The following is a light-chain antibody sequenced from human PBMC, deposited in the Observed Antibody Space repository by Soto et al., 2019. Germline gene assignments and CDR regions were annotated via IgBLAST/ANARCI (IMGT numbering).Light chain of an antibody. Sequence: EIVMTQFPATLAVSPGERAALSCRASQSVSSNLAWYQQRPGQAPRLLIYGASTRATGIPARFSGSGSGTEFTLTISSLQSEDVAVYYCQQYNDWWTFGQGTTVEIK. CDR2: GAS. J-gene: IGKJ1*01. CDR3: QQYNDWWT. CDR1: QSVSSN. V-gene: IGKV3-15*01.